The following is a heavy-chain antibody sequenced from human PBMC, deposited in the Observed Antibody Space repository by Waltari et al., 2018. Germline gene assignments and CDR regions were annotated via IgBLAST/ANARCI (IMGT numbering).Heavy chain of an antibody. CDR3: AREKTLPSGDYHSWFDP. V-gene: IGHV4-34*02. D-gene: IGHD3-22*01. CDR2: INHSRSA. J-gene: IGHJ5*02. CDR1: GGSFNGYY. Sequence: QVQLQQWGAGLLKPSETLSLTCDVYGGSFNGYYCSWIRQPPGKGMEWIGEINHSRSANYNPSLKSRVTISLDTSKNQFSLELRSLTAADTAVYYCAREKTLPSGDYHSWFDPWGQGTLVTVSS.